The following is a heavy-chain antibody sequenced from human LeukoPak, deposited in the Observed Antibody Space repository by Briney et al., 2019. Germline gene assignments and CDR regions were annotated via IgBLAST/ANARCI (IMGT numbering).Heavy chain of an antibody. D-gene: IGHD6-13*01. Sequence: SETQSLTCTVSGYSISSGYYWGWIRQPPGKGLEWIGSIYHSGSTYYNPSLKSRVTISVDTSKNQFSLKLSSVTAADTAVYYCARTQQLVHDLFYYYYYMDVWGKGTTVTVSS. CDR2: IYHSGST. J-gene: IGHJ6*03. CDR3: ARTQQLVHDLFYYYYYMDV. CDR1: GYSISSGYY. V-gene: IGHV4-38-2*02.